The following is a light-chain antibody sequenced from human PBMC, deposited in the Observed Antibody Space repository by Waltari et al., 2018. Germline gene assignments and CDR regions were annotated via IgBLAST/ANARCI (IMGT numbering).Light chain of an antibody. CDR2: DAS. V-gene: IGKV3-11*01. J-gene: IGKJ4*01. Sequence: EIVLTQSPATLSLSPGERATLSCRASQSVSSYLAWYQQKPGQAPRLLIYDASNRATGIPARFSGSGSGTDFTLTISSLEPEDFAVYYCLQDYTYPFTFGGGTKVEIK. CDR3: LQDYTYPFT. CDR1: QSVSSY.